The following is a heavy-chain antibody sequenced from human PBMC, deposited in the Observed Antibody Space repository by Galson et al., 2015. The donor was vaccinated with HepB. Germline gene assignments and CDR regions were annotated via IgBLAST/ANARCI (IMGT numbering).Heavy chain of an antibody. D-gene: IGHD6-13*01. CDR1: GGSISRHY. CDR3: ARLYSTTWYVDY. V-gene: IGHV4-59*08. Sequence: SLTCTVSGGSISRHYWTWIRQSPGKGLEWIAYMYHTGSTRYNPSLMSRVTISMDTSKNQFSLRLGSVTAADTGVYFCARLYSTTWYVDYWGQGALVTVSS. CDR2: MYHTGST. J-gene: IGHJ4*02.